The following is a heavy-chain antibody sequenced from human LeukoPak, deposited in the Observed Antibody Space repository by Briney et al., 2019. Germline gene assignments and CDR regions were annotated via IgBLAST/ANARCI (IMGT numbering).Heavy chain of an antibody. D-gene: IGHD1-26*01. Sequence: ASVKVSCKASGYTFTSYNMHWVRQAPGQGLEWMGIINPSSGSTTYAQKFQGRVTMARDTSTSTVYMELSSLRSDDTAMYYCVRNSGSGFDYWGQGTLVTVSS. CDR3: VRNSGSGFDY. CDR2: INPSSGST. J-gene: IGHJ4*02. CDR1: GYTFTSYN. V-gene: IGHV1-46*01.